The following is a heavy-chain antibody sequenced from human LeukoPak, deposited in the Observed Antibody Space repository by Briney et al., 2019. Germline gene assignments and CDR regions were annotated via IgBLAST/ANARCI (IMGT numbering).Heavy chain of an antibody. D-gene: IGHD4-17*01. Sequence: SETPSLTCTVSGGSISSGDYYWSWIRQPPGRGLEWIGYIYYSGSTYYNPSLKSRVTISVDTSKNQFSLKLSSVTAADTAMYYCATDQDYGDYGWGQGTLVTVSS. CDR1: GGSISSGDYY. CDR3: ATDQDYGDYG. CDR2: IYYSGST. J-gene: IGHJ4*02. V-gene: IGHV4-30-4*08.